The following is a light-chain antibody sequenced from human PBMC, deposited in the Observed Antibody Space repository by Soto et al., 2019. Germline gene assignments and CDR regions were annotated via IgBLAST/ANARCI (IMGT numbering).Light chain of an antibody. CDR2: GAS. Sequence: EIVMTQSPATLSVSPGERATLSCRASQSVNIYLAWYQQKPGQAPRLLIFGASYRATGIPARFSGSGSGTDFTLTISSLQSEDFAVYYCQQYNNWPGTFGQGTKVDIK. J-gene: IGKJ1*01. V-gene: IGKV3D-15*01. CDR3: QQYNNWPGT. CDR1: QSVNIY.